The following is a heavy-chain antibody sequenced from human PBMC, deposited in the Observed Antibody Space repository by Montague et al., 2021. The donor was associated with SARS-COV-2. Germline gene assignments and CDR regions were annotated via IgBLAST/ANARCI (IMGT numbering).Heavy chain of an antibody. D-gene: IGHD6-19*01. CDR1: GDRVSDHRVA. J-gene: IGHJ4*02. CDR2: TYYRYKWYS. CDR3: LRCSGWFYFDF. V-gene: IGHV6-1*01. Sequence: CAISGDRVSDHRVAWGWLRQAPSTAPEWVGRTYYRYKWYSDYAXXVRGRLTVNPDASKNEFSLELNYVTPEDTAVYYCLRCSGWFYFDFWGQGTLVTVSS.